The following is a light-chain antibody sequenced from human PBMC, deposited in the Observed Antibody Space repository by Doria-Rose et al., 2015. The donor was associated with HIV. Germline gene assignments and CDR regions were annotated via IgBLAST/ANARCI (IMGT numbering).Light chain of an antibody. Sequence: ATLSLSPGERATLSCRASRSVSSNLAWYQQKPGQAPRLLIYDASNRATGIPARFSGSGSGTDFTLTISSLEPEDFAVYFCQQRSNWPPIFTFGPGTKVDI. V-gene: IGKV3-11*01. CDR1: RSVSSN. CDR2: DAS. J-gene: IGKJ3*01. CDR3: QQRSNWPPIFT.